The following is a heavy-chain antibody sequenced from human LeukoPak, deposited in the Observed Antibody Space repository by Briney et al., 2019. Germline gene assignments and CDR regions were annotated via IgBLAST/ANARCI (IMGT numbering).Heavy chain of an antibody. CDR2: IYSGGST. V-gene: IGHV3-66*01. CDR3: ARGTDMVRGVIIQLYYFDY. Sequence: GGTLRLSCAASGFTVSSNYMSWDRQAPGKGLEWVSVIYSGGSTYYTDSVKGRFPISRDNSKNTLYLQMNSLRAEDTAVYYCARGTDMVRGVIIQLYYFDYWGQGTMVTDSS. J-gene: IGHJ4*02. D-gene: IGHD3-10*01. CDR1: GFTVSSNY.